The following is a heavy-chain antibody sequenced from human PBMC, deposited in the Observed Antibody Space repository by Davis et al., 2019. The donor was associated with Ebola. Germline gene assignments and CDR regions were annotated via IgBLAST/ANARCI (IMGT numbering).Heavy chain of an antibody. CDR1: GFTFNSYA. J-gene: IGHJ5*02. V-gene: IGHV3-30-3*01. D-gene: IGHD2-2*01. CDR2: ISFDGSSK. Sequence: PGGSLRLSCAASGFTFNSYAIHWVRQAPGKGLEWVAVISFDGSSKYYAESVKGRFTISRDNSKNTLYLQMNSLRTEDTAIYYCARDGYCGSSSCYGKGWFDPWGQGTLVTVFS. CDR3: ARDGYCGSSSCYGKGWFDP.